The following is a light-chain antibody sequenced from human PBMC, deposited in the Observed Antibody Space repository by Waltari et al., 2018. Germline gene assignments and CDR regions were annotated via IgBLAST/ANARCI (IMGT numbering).Light chain of an antibody. Sequence: EIVMPQSPATLSVSPGDRATLPCRASQSVSSNLAWYQQIPGQTPRLLMSGASTRAIGLPARFSGSGFGTEFTLTISSLQSEDFAVYYCQQYNWAPYTFGQGTKLEIK. CDR2: GAS. V-gene: IGKV3-15*01. CDR1: QSVSSN. J-gene: IGKJ2*01. CDR3: QQYNWAPYT.